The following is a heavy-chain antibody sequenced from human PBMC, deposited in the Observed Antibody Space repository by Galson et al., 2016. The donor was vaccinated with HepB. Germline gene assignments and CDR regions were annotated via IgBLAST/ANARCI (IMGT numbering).Heavy chain of an antibody. Sequence: SLRLSCAASGFTFSDYYISWIRQAPGKGLEWLSYTGSTGHTNHADSIKGRFTISRDNAKNSLFLQMDSLRAEDTAVYYCARGGSYYGYFDYWGQGTLVTVSS. CDR1: GFTFSDYY. CDR3: ARGGSYYGYFDY. D-gene: IGHD1-26*01. V-gene: IGHV3-11*06. J-gene: IGHJ4*02. CDR2: TGSTGHT.